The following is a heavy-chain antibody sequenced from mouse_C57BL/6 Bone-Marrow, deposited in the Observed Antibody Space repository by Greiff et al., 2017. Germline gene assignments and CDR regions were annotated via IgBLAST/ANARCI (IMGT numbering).Heavy chain of an antibody. CDR1: GYTFTSYW. Sequence: VQLQQPGAELVKPGASVKMSCKVSGYTFTSYWITWVKQRPGQGLEWIGDIYPGSGSTNYNEKFKSKATLTVDTASSTAYMQLSSLTSEDSAVYYCARRGITTVVATNAMDYWGQGTSVTVSS. V-gene: IGHV1-55*01. CDR3: ARRGITTVVATNAMDY. D-gene: IGHD1-1*01. CDR2: IYPGSGST. J-gene: IGHJ4*01.